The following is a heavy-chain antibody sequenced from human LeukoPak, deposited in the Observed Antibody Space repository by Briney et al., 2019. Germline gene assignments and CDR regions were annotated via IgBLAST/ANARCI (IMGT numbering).Heavy chain of an antibody. CDR1: GFTVSSNY. CDR3: AKDFRIGYSAHFDY. J-gene: IGHJ4*02. D-gene: IGHD2-21*01. Sequence: GGSPRLSCAASGFTVSSNYMSGVRQAPEKGLEFVSGIYENGGTTYYADSVKGRFSISRDNSKNTLYLQIDSLRGEDTAVYYCAKDFRIGYSAHFDYWGQGALVTVSS. V-gene: IGHV3-53*01. CDR2: IYENGGTT.